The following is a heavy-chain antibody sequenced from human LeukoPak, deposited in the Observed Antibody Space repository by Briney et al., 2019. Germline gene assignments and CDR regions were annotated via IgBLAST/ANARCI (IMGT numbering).Heavy chain of an antibody. Sequence: KPSETLSLTCTVSGGSISSYYWNWIRQPPGKGLEWFGYIFHSGSTNYNPSLKSRVTISVDTSKNQFSLKLSSVTAADTAVYYCARDILMVGATHYFDYWGQGTLVTVSS. CDR1: GGSISSYY. J-gene: IGHJ4*02. CDR3: ARDILMVGATHYFDY. CDR2: IFHSGST. D-gene: IGHD1-26*01. V-gene: IGHV4-59*01.